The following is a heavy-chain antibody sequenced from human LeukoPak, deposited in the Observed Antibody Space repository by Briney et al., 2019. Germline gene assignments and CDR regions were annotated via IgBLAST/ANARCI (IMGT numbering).Heavy chain of an antibody. CDR2: IYSGGST. Sequence: PGGSLRLSCAASGFTVSTNYMSWVRQAPGNGLEWVSVIYSGGSTYYADSVKGRFTISRDKSKNTLSLQMNSLRVEDTAVYYCARGPDYGGSRPYYWGQGTLVTVSS. J-gene: IGHJ4*02. CDR3: ARGPDYGGSRPYY. D-gene: IGHD1-14*01. CDR1: GFTVSTNY. V-gene: IGHV3-66*01.